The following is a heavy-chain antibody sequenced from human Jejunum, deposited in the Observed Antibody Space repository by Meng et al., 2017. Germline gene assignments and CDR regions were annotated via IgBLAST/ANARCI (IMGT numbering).Heavy chain of an antibody. CDR2: ISSSGDTK. Sequence: QVQLVESGGGLVKPGGSLRLSCAASGFIFGVYYMSWVRQAPGKGLEWVSYISSSGDTKYYADSVKGRFTISRDNGKNSLYLQMNSLRPEDTAVYYCATRGIWQVSYRFDYWGQGTLVTVSS. D-gene: IGHD3-3*01. J-gene: IGHJ4*02. CDR3: ATRGIWQVSYRFDY. CDR1: GFIFGVYY. V-gene: IGHV3-11*01.